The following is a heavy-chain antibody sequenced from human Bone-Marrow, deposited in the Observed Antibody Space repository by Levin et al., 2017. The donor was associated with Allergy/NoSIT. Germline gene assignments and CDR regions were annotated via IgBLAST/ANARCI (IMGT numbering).Heavy chain of an antibody. CDR1: GGIFSTYV. V-gene: IGHV1-69*06. D-gene: IGHD3/OR15-3a*01. J-gene: IGHJ4*02. CDR2: IVPVFGTT. Sequence: SVKVSCKASGGIFSTYVISWVRQAPGQGLEWVGGIVPVFGTTHNAQKLQGRITITADKSTSTAYMELRGLGSEDTAVYYCAGSSSGTGHFDSWGQGTLVTVSS. CDR3: AGSSSGTGHFDS.